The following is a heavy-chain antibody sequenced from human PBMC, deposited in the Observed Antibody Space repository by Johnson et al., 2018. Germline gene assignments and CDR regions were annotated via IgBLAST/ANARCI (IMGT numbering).Heavy chain of an antibody. CDR2: MNPNSGNT. CDR3: ARVRIDYYDSSGYKGASYYYYGMDV. CDR1: GYTFTSYY. J-gene: IGHJ6*02. Sequence: QVQLVESGAEVKKPGASVKVSCKASGYTFTSYYMHWVRQATGQGLEWMGWMNPNSGNTGYAQKFQGRVTMTRNTSISTAYMELSSLRSEDTAVYYCARVRIDYYDSSGYKGASYYYYGMDVWGQGTTVTVSS. V-gene: IGHV1-8*02. D-gene: IGHD3-22*01.